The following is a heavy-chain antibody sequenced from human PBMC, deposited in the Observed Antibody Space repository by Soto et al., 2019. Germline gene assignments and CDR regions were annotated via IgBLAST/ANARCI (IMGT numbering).Heavy chain of an antibody. J-gene: IGHJ4*02. V-gene: IGHV1-69*13. Sequence: SVKVSCKASGGTFSSYAISWVRQAPGQGLEWMGGIIPIFGTANYAQKFQGRVTITADESTSTAYMELSSLRSEDTAVYYCATLGYCISTSCSSPDYWGQGTLVTVSS. CDR2: IIPIFGTA. CDR1: GGTFSSYA. CDR3: ATLGYCISTSCSSPDY. D-gene: IGHD2-2*01.